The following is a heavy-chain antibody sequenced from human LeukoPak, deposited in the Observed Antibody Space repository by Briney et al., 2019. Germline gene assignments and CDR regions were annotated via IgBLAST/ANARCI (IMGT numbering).Heavy chain of an antibody. CDR2: ISSNGGST. V-gene: IGHV3-64*01. CDR3: ARDARAVANSYDPELYYYYYMDV. J-gene: IGHJ6*03. Sequence: PGGSLRLSCAASGFTFSSYAMHWVRQAPGKGLEYVSAISSNGGSTYYANSVKGRFTISRDNSKNTLYLQMGSLRAEDMAVYYCARDARAVANSYDPELYYYYYMDVWGKGTTVTVSS. CDR1: GFTFSSYA. D-gene: IGHD3-10*01.